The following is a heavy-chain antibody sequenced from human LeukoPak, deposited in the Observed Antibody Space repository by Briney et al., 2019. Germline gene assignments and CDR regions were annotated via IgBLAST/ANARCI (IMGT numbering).Heavy chain of an antibody. J-gene: IGHJ3*02. CDR3: ARVEGYSYGYDAFDI. CDR2: IIPIFGTA. V-gene: IGHV1-69*01. Sequence: GASVKVSCKASGGTFSSYAISWVRQAPGQGLEWMGGIIPIFGTANYAQKFQGRVTITADESTSTAYMELSSLRSEDTAVYYCARVEGYSYGYDAFDIWGQGTMVTVSS. D-gene: IGHD5-18*01. CDR1: GGTFSSYA.